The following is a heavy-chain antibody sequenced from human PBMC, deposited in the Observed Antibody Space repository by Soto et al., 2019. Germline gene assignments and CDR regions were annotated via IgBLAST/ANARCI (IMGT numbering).Heavy chain of an antibody. Sequence: QVQLVQSGAEVKKPGSSVKVSCKSYGYTFTNDYIHWVRQAPGQGLEWMGIINPTSGSTNYAQQFQCRGTLTYDTSTPTVDMELSGLRSEDTAVGSCSRDLEAVADWGQGTMVTVSS. CDR3: SRDLEAVAD. CDR1: GYTFTNDY. D-gene: IGHD6-13*01. CDR2: INPTSGST. J-gene: IGHJ4*02. V-gene: IGHV1-46*01.